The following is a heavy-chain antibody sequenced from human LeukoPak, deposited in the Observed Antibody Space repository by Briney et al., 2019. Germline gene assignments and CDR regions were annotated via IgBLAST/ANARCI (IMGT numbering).Heavy chain of an antibody. V-gene: IGHV3-74*01. D-gene: IGHD2-2*01. CDR2: INSDGSST. J-gene: IGHJ3*02. CDR3: ARALVVPAAMDVFDI. CDR1: GFTFSSYW. Sequence: GGSLRLSCAASGFTFSSYWMHWVRQAPGKGLVWVSRINSDGSSTSYADSVKGRFTISRDNAKNTLYLQMNSLRAEDTAVYYCARALVVPAAMDVFDIWGQGTMVTVSS.